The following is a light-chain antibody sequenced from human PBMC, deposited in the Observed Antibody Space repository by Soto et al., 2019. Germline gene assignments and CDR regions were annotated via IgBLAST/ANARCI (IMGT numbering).Light chain of an antibody. CDR1: QSVSSN. Sequence: EIVMTQSPATLSVSPGERATLSCRASQSVSSNLAWYQQKPGQAPRLLIYGASTRATGIPARFSGSGSGTEVTLTISSRQAEDFAVYYCQQYNNWPPAYTFGQGTKLEIK. V-gene: IGKV3-15*01. J-gene: IGKJ2*01. CDR2: GAS. CDR3: QQYNNWPPAYT.